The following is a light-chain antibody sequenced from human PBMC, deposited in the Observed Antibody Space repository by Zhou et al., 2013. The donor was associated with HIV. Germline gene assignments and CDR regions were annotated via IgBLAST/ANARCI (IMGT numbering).Light chain of an antibody. CDR1: QGIGND. V-gene: IGKV1-17*01. Sequence: DIQMTQSPSSLSASVGDRVTITCRASQGIGNDLHWYQQKPGKAPKRLIYAASSLQSGVPSRFSGSGSGTEFTLTISSLQPEDFAIYYCLQHNSFPWTFGQGTKVDIK. J-gene: IGKJ1*01. CDR3: LQHNSFPWT. CDR2: AAS.